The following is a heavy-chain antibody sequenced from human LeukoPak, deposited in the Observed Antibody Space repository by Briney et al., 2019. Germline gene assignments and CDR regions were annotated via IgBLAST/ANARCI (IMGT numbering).Heavy chain of an antibody. CDR2: ISYDGSNK. CDR3: ANQQIAAAYHYYYYGMDA. D-gene: IGHD6-13*01. Sequence: PGRSLRLSCAASGFTFSSYGMHWVRQAPGKGLEWVAVISYDGSNKYYADSVKGRFTISRDNSKNTLYLQMNSLRAEDTAVYYCANQQIAAAYHYYYYGMDAWGQGTTVTVSS. V-gene: IGHV3-30*18. CDR1: GFTFSSYG. J-gene: IGHJ6*02.